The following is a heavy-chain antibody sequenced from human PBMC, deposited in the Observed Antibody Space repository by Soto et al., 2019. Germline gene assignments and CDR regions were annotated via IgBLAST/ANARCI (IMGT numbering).Heavy chain of an antibody. CDR1: GGSISTYY. Sequence: SETLSLTCTVSGGSISTYYWSWIRQPPGKGLEWIGYIYYSGNTNYNPSLKSRVTISLDTSKNQFSLKLSSVTAADSAVYYCARETYSGNYYYMDVCGKGTTVTVSS. CDR3: ARETYSGNYYYMDV. D-gene: IGHD3-10*01. J-gene: IGHJ6*03. V-gene: IGHV4-59*01. CDR2: IYYSGNT.